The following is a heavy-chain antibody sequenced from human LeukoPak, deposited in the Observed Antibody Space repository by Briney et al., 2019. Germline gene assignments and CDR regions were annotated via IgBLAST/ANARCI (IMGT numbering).Heavy chain of an antibody. V-gene: IGHV4-34*01. J-gene: IGHJ4*02. D-gene: IGHD3-22*01. CDR3: ARGQTKDYFDTSGYY. Sequence: SETLSLTCAPYGGPFSGYYWTWIRQPPGKGLEWIGEIDHSGSTNYNPSLKSRVTISGDTSKNHFSLRLSSLTAADSAVYYCARGQTKDYFDTSGYYWSQGTLVTVSS. CDR2: IDHSGST. CDR1: GGPFSGYY.